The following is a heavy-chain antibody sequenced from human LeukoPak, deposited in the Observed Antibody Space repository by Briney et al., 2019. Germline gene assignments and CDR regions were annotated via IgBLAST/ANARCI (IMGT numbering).Heavy chain of an antibody. CDR2: MYYSGTT. Sequence: PSETLSLTCTVSGGSITNTPYYWGWIRQPPGKGLEWIASMYYSGTTFYSPSLKSRVTISVDTSKNQLSLKLGSVTAADTAVYYCARHPPRDGSAFDYWGQGTLVTVSS. CDR1: GGSITNTPYY. CDR3: ARHPPRDGSAFDY. V-gene: IGHV4-39*01. J-gene: IGHJ4*02.